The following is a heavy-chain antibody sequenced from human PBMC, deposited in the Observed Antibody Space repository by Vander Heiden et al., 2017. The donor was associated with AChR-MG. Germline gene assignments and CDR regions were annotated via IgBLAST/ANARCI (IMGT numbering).Heavy chain of an antibody. D-gene: IGHD3-10*01. CDR1: GGSISRRSYY. CDR2: IYYSGST. CDR3: ARHIGWVSQSFGVDRFDY. J-gene: IGHJ4*02. Sequence: QLQLQESGPGLVKPSETLSLTCTVSGGSISRRSYYWGWIRQPPGKGLEWIGSIYYSGSTYYNPSLKSRVTISVDTSKNQFSLKLSSVTAADTAVYYCARHIGWVSQSFGVDRFDYWGQGTLVTVSS. V-gene: IGHV4-39*01.